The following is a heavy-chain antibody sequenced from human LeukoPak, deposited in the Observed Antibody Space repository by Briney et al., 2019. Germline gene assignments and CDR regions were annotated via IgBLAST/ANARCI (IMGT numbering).Heavy chain of an antibody. Sequence: PGGSLRLSCAASGFTFSSYSMNWVRQAPGKGLEWVSSISSSSSYIYYADSVKGRFTISRDNAKNSLYLQMNSLRAEDTAVYYCARANSWHPRGAFDIWGQGTMVTVSS. J-gene: IGHJ3*02. CDR2: ISSSSSYI. D-gene: IGHD6-13*01. CDR3: ARANSWHPRGAFDI. CDR1: GFTFSSYS. V-gene: IGHV3-21*01.